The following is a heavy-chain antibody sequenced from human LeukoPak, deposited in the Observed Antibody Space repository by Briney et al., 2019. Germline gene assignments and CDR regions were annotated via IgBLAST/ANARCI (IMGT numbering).Heavy chain of an antibody. CDR1: GGTFISYA. V-gene: IGHV1-69*13. J-gene: IGHJ6*02. CDR3: ARDTAMDGYYGMDV. D-gene: IGHD5-18*01. Sequence: SVKVSCKASGGTFISYAISWVRQAPGQGLEWMGGIIPIFGTANYAQKFQGRVTITADESTSTAYMELSSLRSEDTAVYYCARDTAMDGYYGMDVWGQGTTVTVSS. CDR2: IIPIFGTA.